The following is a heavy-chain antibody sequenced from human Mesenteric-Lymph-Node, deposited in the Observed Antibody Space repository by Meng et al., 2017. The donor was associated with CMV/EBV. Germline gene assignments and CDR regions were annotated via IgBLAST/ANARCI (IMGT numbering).Heavy chain of an antibody. CDR3: ARHMVNPGFDS. CDR2: IIPTSGGT. CDR1: AAPSSSSI. Sequence: CQASAAPSSSSILGWVRQAPGQGLEWMGRIIPTSGGTNYAQKFQGRVTMTRDTSKNQFSLKVGSVAAADTAVYYCARHMVNPGFDSWGQGTLVTVSS. V-gene: IGHV1-2*02. D-gene: IGHD4/OR15-4a*01. J-gene: IGHJ4*02.